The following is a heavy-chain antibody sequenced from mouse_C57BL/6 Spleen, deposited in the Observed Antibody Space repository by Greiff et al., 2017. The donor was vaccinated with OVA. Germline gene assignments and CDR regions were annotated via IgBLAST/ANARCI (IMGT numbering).Heavy chain of an antibody. CDR2: IYPGSGNT. Sequence: VQLQQSGAELVRPGASVKLSCKASGYTFTDYYINWVKQRPGQGLEWIARIYPGSGNTYYNEKFKGKATLTAEKSSSTAYMQLSSLTSEDSAVYFCARGGDGPTEGDYWGQGTTLTVSS. CDR3: ARGGDGPTEGDY. J-gene: IGHJ2*01. CDR1: GYTFTDYY. D-gene: IGHD2-3*01. V-gene: IGHV1-76*01.